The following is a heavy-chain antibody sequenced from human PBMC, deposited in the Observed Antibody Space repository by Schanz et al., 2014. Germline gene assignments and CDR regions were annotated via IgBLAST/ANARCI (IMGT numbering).Heavy chain of an antibody. CDR2: MNPNSGNP. J-gene: IGHJ4*02. V-gene: IGHV1-8*02. CDR1: GYTLSAYS. CDR3: ARGRTFDY. Sequence: QVQLVQSGTQVKKPGASVKVSCKASGYTLSAYSLHWVRQAPGQDLEWLGWMNPNSGNPGFAQKFRGRVTMTRNTSMSTAYIELHILTSEDTAVYYCARGRTFDYWGQGTLVTVSS.